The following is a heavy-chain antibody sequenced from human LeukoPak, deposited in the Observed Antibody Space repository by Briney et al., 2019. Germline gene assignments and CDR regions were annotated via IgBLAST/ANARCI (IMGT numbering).Heavy chain of an antibody. V-gene: IGHV3-30*02. CDR3: AKGEGYYYDYMDV. Sequence: GGSLRLSCAASGFTFSSYGMHWVRQAPGKGLEWVAFIRYDGSNKYYAESVKGRFTISRDNSKNTLDLQMNSLRAEDTAVYYCAKGEGYYYDYMDVWGKGTTVTVSS. CDR2: IRYDGSNK. CDR1: GFTFSSYG. J-gene: IGHJ6*03.